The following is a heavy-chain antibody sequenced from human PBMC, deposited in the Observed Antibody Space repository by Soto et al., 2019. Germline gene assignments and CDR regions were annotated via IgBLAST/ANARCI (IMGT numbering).Heavy chain of an antibody. V-gene: IGHV3-66*01. Sequence: GGSLRLSCAASGFDASVNFMTWVRQAPGRGLEWVSVINNAGTTFYADSVKGRFTISGDKSKNTLYLQMNSLRVEDTAIYYCVRENYYYGMDVWGQGTTVTVSS. CDR2: INNAGTT. CDR1: GFDASVNF. CDR3: VRENYYYGMDV. J-gene: IGHJ6*02.